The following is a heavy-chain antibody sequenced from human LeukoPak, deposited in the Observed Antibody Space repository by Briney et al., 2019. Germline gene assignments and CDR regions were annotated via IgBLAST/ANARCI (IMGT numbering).Heavy chain of an antibody. CDR1: GFTFSSYG. CDR2: ISGSGGST. J-gene: IGHJ4*02. Sequence: GGTLRLSCAASGFTFSSYGMSWVRQAPGKGLEWVSAISGSGGSTYYADSVKGRFTISRDNSKNTLYLQMNSLRAEDTAVYYCAKRAMYYYDSSGYLLFDYWGQGTLVTVSS. D-gene: IGHD3-22*01. CDR3: AKRAMYYYDSSGYLLFDY. V-gene: IGHV3-23*01.